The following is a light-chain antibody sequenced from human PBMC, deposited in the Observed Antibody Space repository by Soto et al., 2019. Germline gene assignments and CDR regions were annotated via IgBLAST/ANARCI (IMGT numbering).Light chain of an antibody. CDR3: AAWDYSLSGYV. CDR2: MND. J-gene: IGLJ1*01. V-gene: IGLV1-47*01. Sequence: QSVLTQPASASGNPGQRLTISCSGSTSNILRNYVYWYRQLPGTAPRLLISMNDQRPSGVPDRFSGSKSGTSASLAISGLRPEDEADYYCAAWDYSLSGYVFGTGTKVTVL. CDR1: TSNILRNY.